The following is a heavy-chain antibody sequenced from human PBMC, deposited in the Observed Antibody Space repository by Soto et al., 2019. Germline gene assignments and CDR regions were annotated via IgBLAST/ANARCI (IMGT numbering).Heavy chain of an antibody. CDR3: VRDSSYTVTYDY. CDR1: GVTFSNHA. CDR2: ISGNGFDV. Sequence: PGGSLRLSCSSSGVTFSNHALHLVRQAPGKRLEYVSAISGNGFDVDYAASVNSRFTISRDNSKNTLYLQMTSLTTEDTAIYYCVRDSSYTVTYDYWGQGTLVTVSS. J-gene: IGHJ4*02. V-gene: IGHV3-64D*08. D-gene: IGHD4-17*01.